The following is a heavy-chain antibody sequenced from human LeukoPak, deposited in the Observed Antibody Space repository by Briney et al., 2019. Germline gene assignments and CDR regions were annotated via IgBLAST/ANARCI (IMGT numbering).Heavy chain of an antibody. J-gene: IGHJ3*02. CDR2: IYYSGST. V-gene: IGHV4-39*07. CDR3: ARSTPFDI. CDR1: GGSISSSSYY. D-gene: IGHD2-2*01. Sequence: SETLSLTCTVSGGSISSSSYYWGWIRQPPGKGLEWIGNIYYSGSTYYNPSLKSRVTISIDTSKNQFSLKLSSVTAADTAVYYCARSTPFDIWGQGTMVTVSS.